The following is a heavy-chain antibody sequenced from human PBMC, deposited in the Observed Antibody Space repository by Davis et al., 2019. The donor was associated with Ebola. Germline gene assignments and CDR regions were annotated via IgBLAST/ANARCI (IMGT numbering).Heavy chain of an antibody. D-gene: IGHD4-23*01. CDR3: ARDSTTVVSQKQFDY. Sequence: PGGSLRLSCAASGFTFSSYSMNRVCQAPGKGLEWVSYISSSSSTIYYADSVKGRFTISRDNAKNSLYLQMNSLRDEDTAVYYCARDSTTVVSQKQFDYWGQGTLVTVSS. J-gene: IGHJ4*02. CDR2: ISSSSSTI. CDR1: GFTFSSYS. V-gene: IGHV3-48*02.